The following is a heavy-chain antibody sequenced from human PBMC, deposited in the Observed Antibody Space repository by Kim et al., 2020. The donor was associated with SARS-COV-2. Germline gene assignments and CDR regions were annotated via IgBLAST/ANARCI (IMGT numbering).Heavy chain of an antibody. J-gene: IGHJ4*02. V-gene: IGHV1-46*01. CDR2: INPSGGST. D-gene: IGHD4-17*01. CDR3: ARDLFTPHYSDYGPSGY. CDR1: GCTFTSYY. Sequence: ASVKVSCKASGCTFTSYYMHWVRQAPGQGLEWMGIINPSGGSTSYAQKFQGRVTMTRDTSTSTVYMELSSLRSEDTAVYYCARDLFTPHYSDYGPSGYWGQGTLVTVSS.